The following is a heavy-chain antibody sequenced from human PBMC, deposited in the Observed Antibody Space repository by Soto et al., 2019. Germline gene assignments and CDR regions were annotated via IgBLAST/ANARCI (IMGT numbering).Heavy chain of an antibody. D-gene: IGHD2-8*01. CDR1: GFTFNNHH. V-gene: IGHV3-33*01. Sequence: QVQVVESGGGVVQPGESLSLSCTASGFTFNNHHMHLVRQAPGKGLAWVALVWRDGSHKVYAESVKGRFTISRDNSKNTVYLSMNNLRVDDTALYYCTREMGALDCWGQGTLVTVSS. J-gene: IGHJ4*02. CDR3: TREMGALDC. CDR2: VWRDGSHK.